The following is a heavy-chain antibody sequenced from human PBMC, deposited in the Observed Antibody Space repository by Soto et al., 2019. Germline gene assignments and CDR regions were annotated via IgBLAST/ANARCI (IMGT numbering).Heavy chain of an antibody. Sequence: QVQLVQSGAEVKKPGASVKVSCKASGYTFTSYGISWVRQAPGQGLEWMGWISADNGKTNYAQKLQGRVTMTTDTSTRTAYMELCRLRSDDTAVYYCASDRGSYALDYWGQGTLVTVSS. D-gene: IGHD1-26*01. J-gene: IGHJ4*02. V-gene: IGHV1-18*01. CDR3: ASDRGSYALDY. CDR2: ISADNGKT. CDR1: GYTFTSYG.